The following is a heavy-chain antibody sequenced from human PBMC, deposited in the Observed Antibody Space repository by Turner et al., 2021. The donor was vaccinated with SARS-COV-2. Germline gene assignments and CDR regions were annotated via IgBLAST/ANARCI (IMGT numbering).Heavy chain of an antibody. J-gene: IGHJ6*02. CDR1: GGSISSSSYY. D-gene: IGHD3-22*01. V-gene: IGHV4-39*01. CDR2: IYYSGST. CDR3: ARRLVVQGTDDYSYYYGMDV. Sequence: QLQLQESGPGLVKPSETLSLTCTVSGGSISSSSYYWGWIRQPPGKGLEWIGNIYYSGSTYYNPSLKSRVTISVDTSKNQFYLKLSSVTATDTAVYYCARRLVVQGTDDYSYYYGMDVWGQGTTVTVSS.